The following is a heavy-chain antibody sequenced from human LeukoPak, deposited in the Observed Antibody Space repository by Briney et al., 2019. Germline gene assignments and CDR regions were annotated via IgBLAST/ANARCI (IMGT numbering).Heavy chain of an antibody. CDR3: ARGGDGYNPPFDY. D-gene: IGHD5-24*01. V-gene: IGHV4-38-2*02. CDR2: IYHSGST. Sequence: PSETLSLTCTVSGYSISSGYYWGWIRQPPGKGLEWIGSIYHSGSTYYNPSLKSRVTISVDTSKNQFSLKLSSVTAADTAVYYCARGGDGYNPPFDYWGQGTLVTVSS. J-gene: IGHJ4*02. CDR1: GYSISSGYY.